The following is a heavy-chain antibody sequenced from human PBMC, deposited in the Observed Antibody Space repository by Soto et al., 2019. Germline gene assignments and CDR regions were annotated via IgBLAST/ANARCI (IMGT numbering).Heavy chain of an antibody. Sequence: SLRLSCAASGFTFSSYWMSWVRQAPGKGLEWVANIKQDGSEKYYVDSVKGRFTISRDNAKNSLYLQMNSLRAEDTAVYYCARDNEREQWLVPIYDYWGQGTLVTVSS. CDR1: GFTFSSYW. D-gene: IGHD6-19*01. J-gene: IGHJ4*02. V-gene: IGHV3-7*05. CDR2: IKQDGSEK. CDR3: ARDNEREQWLVPIYDY.